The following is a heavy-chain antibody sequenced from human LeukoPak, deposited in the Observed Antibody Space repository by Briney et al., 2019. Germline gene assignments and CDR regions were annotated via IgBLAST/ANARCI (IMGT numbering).Heavy chain of an antibody. CDR3: ARWTYYYDSSGYSYWDFDH. CDR1: GGSVSSYS. CDR2: IYYSGST. D-gene: IGHD3-22*01. J-gene: IGHJ4*02. V-gene: IGHV4-59*02. Sequence: SETLSLTCTVSGGSVSSYSWSWIRQPPGKGLEWIGYIYYSGSTNYNPSLKSRVTISVDTSKNQFSLRLSSVTAADTAVYYCARWTYYYDSSGYSYWDFDHWGQGTLVTVSS.